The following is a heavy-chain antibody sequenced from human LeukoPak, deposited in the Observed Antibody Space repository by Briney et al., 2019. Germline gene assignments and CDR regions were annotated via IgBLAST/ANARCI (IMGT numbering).Heavy chain of an antibody. CDR2: ISSSSSYI. V-gene: IGHV3-21*01. CDR3: ARDTQDEWFGELLALDY. CDR1: GFTFSSYS. Sequence: KSGGSLRLSCAPSGFTFSSYSMNWVRHTPGEGLEWVSSISSSSSYIYYADSVKGRFNISRDNAKNSLYLQMNSLRAEDTAVYYCARDTQDEWFGELLALDYWGQGTLVTVSS. D-gene: IGHD3-10*01. J-gene: IGHJ4*02.